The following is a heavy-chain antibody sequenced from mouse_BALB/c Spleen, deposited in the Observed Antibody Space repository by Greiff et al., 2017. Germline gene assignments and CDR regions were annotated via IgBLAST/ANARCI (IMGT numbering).Heavy chain of an antibody. CDR3: AIYGDDGFAY. V-gene: IGHV3-2*02. CDR1: GYSITSDYA. J-gene: IGHJ3*01. D-gene: IGHD1-1*01. Sequence: EVQGVESGPGLVKPSQSLSLTCTVTGYSITSDYAWNWIRQFPGNKLEWMGYISYSGSTSYNPSLKSRISITRDTSKNQFFLQLNSVTTEDTATYYCAIYGDDGFAYWGQGTLVTVSA. CDR2: ISYSGST.